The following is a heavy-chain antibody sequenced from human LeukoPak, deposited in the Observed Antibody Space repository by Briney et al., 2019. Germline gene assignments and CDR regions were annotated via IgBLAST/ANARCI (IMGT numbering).Heavy chain of an antibody. CDR2: ISGSGIST. D-gene: IGHD6-13*01. CDR3: GKDQNVAAAGIPYDY. V-gene: IGHV3-23*01. CDR1: GFTFGNYA. J-gene: IGHJ4*02. Sequence: GGSLRLSCAASGFTFGNYAMSWVRQAPGKGLEWVSAISGSGISTYYADSVKGRFTISRDNSKDTLYLQMSSLGAEDTAVYYCGKDQNVAAAGIPYDYWGQGTLVTVSS.